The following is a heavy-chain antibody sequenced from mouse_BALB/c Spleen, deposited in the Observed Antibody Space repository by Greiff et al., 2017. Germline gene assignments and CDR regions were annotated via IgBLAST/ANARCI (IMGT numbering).Heavy chain of an antibody. Sequence: EVQRVESGPGLVKPSQSLSLTCSVTGYSITSGYYWNWIRQFPGNKLEWMGYISYDGSNNYNPSLKNRISITRDTSKNQFFLKLNSVTTEDTATYYCARMGFITTVVAPGYFDVWGAGTTVTVSS. V-gene: IGHV3-6*02. CDR2: ISYDGSN. J-gene: IGHJ1*01. D-gene: IGHD1-1*01. CDR1: GYSITSGYY. CDR3: ARMGFITTVVAPGYFDV.